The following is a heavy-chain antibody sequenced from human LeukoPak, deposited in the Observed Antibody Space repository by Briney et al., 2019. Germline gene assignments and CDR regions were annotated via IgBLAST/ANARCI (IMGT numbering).Heavy chain of an antibody. V-gene: IGHV1-46*01. CDR3: ARSWVVAPPSSGMDV. J-gene: IGHJ6*02. Sequence: ASVKVSCKASGYTFTSYYMHWVRQAPGQGLEWMGLIDPSGGSTSYAKKFQGRVTMTRDTSTSTVYMELSSLRSEDTAVYYCARSWVVAPPSSGMDVWGQGTTVTVSS. CDR2: IDPSGGST. D-gene: IGHD2-15*01. CDR1: GYTFTSYY.